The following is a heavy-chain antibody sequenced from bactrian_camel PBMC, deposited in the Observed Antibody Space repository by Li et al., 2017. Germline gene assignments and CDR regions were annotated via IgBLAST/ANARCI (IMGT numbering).Heavy chain of an antibody. D-gene: IGHD2*01. V-gene: IGHV3S40*01. CDR2: IATGSGNT. Sequence: VQLVESGGGSVQTGGSLRLSCAASGYTDSGYCMGWFRQAPGKEREGVARIATGSGNTYYADSVKGRFTISQDNAKNTVYLQMNSLKPEDTAMYYCAADERRALGFCSGTYWDGTLPDYSGQGTQVTVS. CDR3: AADERRALGFCSGTYWDGTLPDY. CDR1: GYTDSGYC. J-gene: IGHJ4*01.